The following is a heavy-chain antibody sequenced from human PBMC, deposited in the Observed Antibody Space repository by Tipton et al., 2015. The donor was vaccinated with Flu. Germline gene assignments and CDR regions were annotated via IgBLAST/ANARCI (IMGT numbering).Heavy chain of an antibody. Sequence: TLSLTCTVSGGSMTQDYWSWFRQPAGMGLEWVGRIYTSGTTKYNPSLKSRVTMSVDTTKNQFSLKLSSVTAADTAVYYCARGSGSGTYMIFDFWGQGTLVTVSS. J-gene: IGHJ5*01. D-gene: IGHD3-10*01. CDR1: GGSMTQDY. CDR2: IYTSGTT. CDR3: ARGSGSGTYMIFDF. V-gene: IGHV4-4*07.